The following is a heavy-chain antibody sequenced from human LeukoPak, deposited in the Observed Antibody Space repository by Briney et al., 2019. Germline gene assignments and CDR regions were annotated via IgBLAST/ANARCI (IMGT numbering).Heavy chain of an antibody. Sequence: GASVKVSCKASGYTFTSYYMHWVRQAPGQGLEWMGIINPSGGSTSYAQKFQGRVTMTRDTSTSTGYMELSSLRSEDTAVYYCARLGLEYYYDSSGDYYYYYMDVWGKGTTVTVSS. CDR1: GYTFTSYY. J-gene: IGHJ6*03. CDR2: INPSGGST. V-gene: IGHV1-46*01. CDR3: ARLGLEYYYDSSGDYYYYYMDV. D-gene: IGHD3-22*01.